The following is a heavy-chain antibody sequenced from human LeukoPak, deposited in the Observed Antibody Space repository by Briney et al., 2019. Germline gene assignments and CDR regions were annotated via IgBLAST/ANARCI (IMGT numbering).Heavy chain of an antibody. Sequence: SGGSLRLSCAASGFTFSSYSMNWVRQAPGKGLEWVSSISSGSKYIYNADSVKGRFTISRDNAKNSLYLQMNSLRAEDTAVYYCARDPRDSSGYYPYYFDYWGQGTLVTVSS. D-gene: IGHD3-22*01. CDR1: GFTFSSYS. CDR2: ISSGSKYI. V-gene: IGHV3-21*01. CDR3: ARDPRDSSGYYPYYFDY. J-gene: IGHJ4*02.